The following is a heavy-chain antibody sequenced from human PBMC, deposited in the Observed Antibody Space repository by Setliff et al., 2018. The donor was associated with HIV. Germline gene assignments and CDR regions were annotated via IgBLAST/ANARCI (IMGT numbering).Heavy chain of an antibody. CDR1: GFTFSNYN. CDR3: VRSSQAVPSSKAHWYFDL. D-gene: IGHD2-2*01. V-gene: IGHV3-48*01. Sequence: GGSLRLSCAASGFTFSNYNMNWVRQAPGKGLEWVSYISSSSSTRYYANSVKGRFTISRDNVKNSLYLQMNSLRVEDTALYYCVRSSQAVPSSKAHWYFDLWGCGTLVTVSS. CDR2: ISSSSSTR. J-gene: IGHJ2*01.